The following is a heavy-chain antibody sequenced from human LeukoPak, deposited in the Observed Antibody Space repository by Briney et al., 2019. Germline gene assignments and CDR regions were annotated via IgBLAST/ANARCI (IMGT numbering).Heavy chain of an antibody. CDR1: GFTFSTYA. J-gene: IGHJ5*02. Sequence: GGSLRLSCAASGFTFSTYAMSWVRQAPGKGLEWVSVISGSGDSTYYADSVKGRFTISRDNSKNTLYLQMNSLRAEDTAVYYCAKVQGTFDSSGYFPWFDPWGQGTLVTVSS. D-gene: IGHD3-22*01. CDR2: ISGSGDST. CDR3: AKVQGTFDSSGYFPWFDP. V-gene: IGHV3-23*01.